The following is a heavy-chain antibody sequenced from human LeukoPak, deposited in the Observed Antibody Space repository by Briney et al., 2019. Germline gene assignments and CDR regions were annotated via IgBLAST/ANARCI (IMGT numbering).Heavy chain of an antibody. CDR2: INQDKSSK. CDR3: WHPMIQGAVS. J-gene: IGHJ5*02. Sequence: GGSLRLSCAASGFTFSSYWMGWVRQPPGKGLEWVANINQDKSSKAYVDSVKGRFTIYRDNAKNSLYLQMNSLRAEDTAVYYCWHPMIQGAVSWGQGTVVTVSS. CDR1: GFTFSSYW. D-gene: IGHD3-10*01. V-gene: IGHV3-7*01.